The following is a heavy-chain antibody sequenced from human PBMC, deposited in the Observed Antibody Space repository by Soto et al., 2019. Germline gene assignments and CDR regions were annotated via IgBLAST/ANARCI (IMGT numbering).Heavy chain of an antibody. J-gene: IGHJ5*02. CDR2: INHSGST. V-gene: IGHV4-34*01. CDR1: GGSFSGYY. Sequence: PSETLSLTCAVYGGSFSGYYWSWIRQPPGKGLEWIGEINHSGSTNYNPSLKSRVTISVDTSKNQFSLKLSSVTAADTAVYYCARPYDYVWGSYRPLWWFDPWGQGTLVTVSS. D-gene: IGHD3-16*02. CDR3: ARPYDYVWGSYRPLWWFDP.